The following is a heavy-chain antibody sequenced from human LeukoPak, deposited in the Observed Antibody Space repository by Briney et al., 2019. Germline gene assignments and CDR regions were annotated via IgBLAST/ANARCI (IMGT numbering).Heavy chain of an antibody. CDR3: ARAGYSSGWSNFDY. Sequence: SQTLSLTCAISGDSVSSNSAAWNWIRQSPSRGLEWLGRTYYRSKWYNDYAVSVKSRITINPDTSKNQFSLQQNSVTPEDTAVYYCARAGYSSGWSNFDYWGQGTLVTVSS. CDR2: TYYRSKWYN. CDR1: GDSVSSNSAA. J-gene: IGHJ4*02. V-gene: IGHV6-1*01. D-gene: IGHD6-19*01.